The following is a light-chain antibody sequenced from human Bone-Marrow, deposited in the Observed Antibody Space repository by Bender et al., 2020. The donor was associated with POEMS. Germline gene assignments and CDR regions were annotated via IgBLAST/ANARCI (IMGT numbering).Light chain of an antibody. CDR2: GND. CDR1: SSNIGGNA. CDR3: SAWDGILNGWV. J-gene: IGLJ3*02. V-gene: IGLV1-44*01. Sequence: QPVLTQPPSASGTPGQRVTISCSGSSSNIGGNAVNWCQQLPGPAPKPLIYGNDQRPSGVPDRFSGSKSGTSASLASSGLQSGGGADYFWSAWDGILNGWVFGGGTELPVL.